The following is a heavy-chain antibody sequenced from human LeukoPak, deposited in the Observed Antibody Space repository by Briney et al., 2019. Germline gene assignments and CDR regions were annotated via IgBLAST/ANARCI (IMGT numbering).Heavy chain of an antibody. Sequence: ASVKVSCKASGYTFTSYYMHWVRQAPGQGLEWMGLINPTGGSTGYAQKFQGRVTMTRDMSTSTDYMELSSLRPEDTAIYYCARDNSVGDNAWWFDPWGQGTLVTVSS. D-gene: IGHD1-26*01. J-gene: IGHJ5*02. CDR3: ARDNSVGDNAWWFDP. V-gene: IGHV1-46*01. CDR1: GYTFTSYY. CDR2: INPTGGST.